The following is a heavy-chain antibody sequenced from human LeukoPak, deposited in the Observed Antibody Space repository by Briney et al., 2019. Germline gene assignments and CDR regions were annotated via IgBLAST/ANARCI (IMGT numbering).Heavy chain of an antibody. Sequence: GGSLRLSCAASGFTFSSYSMNWVRQAPGKGLEWVSFISSSSSYIHYADSVKGRFTISRDNSKNTVDLQMNNLRVDDTAIYYCAKDHANTPVVTNWGQGILVSVSS. J-gene: IGHJ4*02. D-gene: IGHD2-21*02. CDR2: ISSSSSYI. V-gene: IGHV3-21*04. CDR3: AKDHANTPVVTN. CDR1: GFTFSSYS.